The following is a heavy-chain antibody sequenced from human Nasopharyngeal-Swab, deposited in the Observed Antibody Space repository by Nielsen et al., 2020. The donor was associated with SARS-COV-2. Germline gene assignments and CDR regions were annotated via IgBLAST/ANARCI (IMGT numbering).Heavy chain of an antibody. Sequence: GESLKISCVGSGISFSTSVIQWVRQAPGKGLEWVAVIAIDGSNYEQYADSVRGRFSISRDTYQNTLHLQLNSLREEDTAVYYCARDVGGRDNYWGQGALVTVSS. J-gene: IGHJ4*02. D-gene: IGHD2-15*01. V-gene: IGHV3-30-3*01. CDR3: ARDVGGRDNY. CDR1: GISFSTSV. CDR2: IAIDGSNYE.